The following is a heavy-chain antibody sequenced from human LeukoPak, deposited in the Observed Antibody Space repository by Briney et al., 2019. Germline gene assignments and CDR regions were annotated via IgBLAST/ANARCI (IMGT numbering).Heavy chain of an antibody. J-gene: IGHJ3*02. CDR3: AREGRIMITFGGVIPPSRGAFDI. CDR1: GYTFTSYG. D-gene: IGHD3-16*02. Sequence: ASVKVSCKASGYTFTSYGISWVRQAPGQGLEWMGWISAYNGNTNYAQKLQGRVTMTTDTSTSTAYMELRSLRSDDTAVYYCAREGRIMITFGGVIPPSRGAFDIWGQGTMVTVSS. CDR2: ISAYNGNT. V-gene: IGHV1-18*01.